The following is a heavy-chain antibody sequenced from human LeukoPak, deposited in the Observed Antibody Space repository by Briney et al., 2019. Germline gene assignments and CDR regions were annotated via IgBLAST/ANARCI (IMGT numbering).Heavy chain of an antibody. V-gene: IGHV4-59*01. Sequence: KPSETLSLTCTVSGGSISSYYWSWIRQPPGKGLEWIGYIYYSGCTNYNPSLKSRVTISVDTSKNQFSLKLSSVTAADTAVYYCARVPSSGYFDYWGQGTLVTVSS. D-gene: IGHD3-22*01. CDR3: ARVPSSGYFDY. J-gene: IGHJ4*02. CDR1: GGSISSYY. CDR2: IYYSGCT.